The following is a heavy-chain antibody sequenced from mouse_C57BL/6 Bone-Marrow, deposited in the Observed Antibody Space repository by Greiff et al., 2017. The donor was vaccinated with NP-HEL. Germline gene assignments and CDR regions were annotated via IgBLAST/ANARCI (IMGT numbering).Heavy chain of an antibody. CDR1: GYSFTGYF. CDR2: INPYNGDT. V-gene: IGHV1-20*01. Sequence: EVKLMESGPELVKPGASVKISCKASGYSFTGYFMNWVMQSHGKSLEWIGRINPYNGDTFYNQKFKGKATLTVDKSSSTAYMALRSLTSEDSAVYYGARYYSSSHYYDMDYWGQGTSVTVSS. CDR3: ARYYSSSHYYDMDY. D-gene: IGHD1-1*01. J-gene: IGHJ4*01.